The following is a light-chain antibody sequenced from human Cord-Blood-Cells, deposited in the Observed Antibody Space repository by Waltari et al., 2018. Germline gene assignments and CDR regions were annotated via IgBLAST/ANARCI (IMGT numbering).Light chain of an antibody. Sequence: QPGLTQTASVSRSHGQSITISCPGTSSVVGKCKLVLWYQPHPCKAPKLMIYEVSKRPSVVSNRFSGSKSGNTASLTISGLQAEDEADYYCCSYAGSSTWVFGGGTKLTVL. V-gene: IGLV2-23*02. CDR1: SSVVGKCKL. CDR2: EVS. J-gene: IGLJ3*02. CDR3: CSYAGSSTWV.